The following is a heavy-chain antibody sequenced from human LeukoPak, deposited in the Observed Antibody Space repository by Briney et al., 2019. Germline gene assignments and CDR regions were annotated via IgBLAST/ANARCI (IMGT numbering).Heavy chain of an antibody. J-gene: IGHJ5*02. D-gene: IGHD6-13*01. V-gene: IGHV1-69*05. CDR3: ASAGYRSIGQYNWFDP. Sequence: SVKVSCKASGGTFSSYAISWVRQAPGQGLEWMGGIIPIFGTANYAQKFQGRVTITTDESTSTAYMELSSLGSEDTAVYYCASAGYRSIGQYNWFDPWGQGTLVTVSS. CDR1: GGTFSSYA. CDR2: IIPIFGTA.